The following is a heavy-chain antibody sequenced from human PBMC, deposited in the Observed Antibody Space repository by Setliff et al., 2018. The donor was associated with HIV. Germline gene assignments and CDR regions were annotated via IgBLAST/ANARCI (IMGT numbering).Heavy chain of an antibody. CDR2: LYYNRIT. CDR3: ARAGYYGTTSYWEYFQH. Sequence: PSETLSLTCTVSGGSITSHYWSFIRQPPGQGLEWIGSLYYNRITNSNPSLTSRVTISVDTSKNQFSLTLSSVTAADPAVYFCARAGYYGTTSYWEYFQHWGQGALVTVSS. D-gene: IGHD1-7*01. J-gene: IGHJ1*01. CDR1: GGSITSHY. V-gene: IGHV4-59*11.